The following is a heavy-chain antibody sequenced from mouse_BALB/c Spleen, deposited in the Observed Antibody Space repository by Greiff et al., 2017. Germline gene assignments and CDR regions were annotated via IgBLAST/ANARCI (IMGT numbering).Heavy chain of an antibody. CDR1: GYSITSGYY. D-gene: IGHD2-1*01. CDR2: ISYDGSN. CDR3: ARERSYGNPMDY. V-gene: IGHV3-6*02. Sequence: EVKLMESGPGLVKPSQSLSLTCSVTGYSITSGYYWNWIRQFPGNKLEWMGYISYDGSNNYNPSLKNRISITRDTSKNQFFLKLNSVTTEDTATYYCARERSYGNPMDYWGQGTSVTVSS. J-gene: IGHJ4*01.